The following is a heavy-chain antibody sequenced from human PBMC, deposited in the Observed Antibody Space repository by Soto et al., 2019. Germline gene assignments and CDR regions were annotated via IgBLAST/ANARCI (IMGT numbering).Heavy chain of an antibody. J-gene: IGHJ4*02. CDR1: GFTFSGYA. D-gene: IGHD6-6*01. V-gene: IGHV3-23*01. CDR2: ISGSASNT. CDR3: ANFASLSIYHISSVPDY. Sequence: GGSLRLSCAASGFTFSGYAMTWVRQAPGGGLEWVSAISGSASNTFYAYSVKGRFTISRANSSNTLYLQMNSLRVDDTAVYYSANFASLSIYHISSVPDYWCQGTLVTVSS.